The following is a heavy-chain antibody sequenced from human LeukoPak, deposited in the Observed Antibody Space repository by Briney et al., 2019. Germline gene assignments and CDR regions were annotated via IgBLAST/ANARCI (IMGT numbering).Heavy chain of an antibody. CDR2: IKEDGSQK. J-gene: IGHJ4*02. CDR1: GFTFNTYW. Sequence: SGGPLRLSCAASGFTFNTYWMSWVRQTPGKGLEWVANIKEDGSQKNYVDSVRGRFTISRDNAKNSLYLQMNSLRAEDTAVYYCARDGFSSAINFWGQGTLVTVSS. CDR3: ARDGFSSAINF. D-gene: IGHD2-21*02. V-gene: IGHV3-7*01.